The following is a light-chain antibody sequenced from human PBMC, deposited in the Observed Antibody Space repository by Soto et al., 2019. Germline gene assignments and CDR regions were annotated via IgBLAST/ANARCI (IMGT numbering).Light chain of an antibody. CDR1: NSNIGTNA. V-gene: IGLV1-47*01. CDR3: ATWDDSLKTHV. J-gene: IGLJ1*01. Sequence: QSVLTQPPSASGTPGQRVTISCSGSNSNIGTNAVYWFQHLPGLAPKVLIYRDDQRPSGVSDRFSGSKSGTSCSLAISGLRSEDEADYYCATWDDSLKTHVFGNGTKVTVL. CDR2: RDD.